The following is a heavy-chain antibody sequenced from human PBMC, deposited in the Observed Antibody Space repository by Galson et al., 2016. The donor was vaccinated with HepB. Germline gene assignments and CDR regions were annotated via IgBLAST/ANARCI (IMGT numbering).Heavy chain of an antibody. CDR1: GITFSTYN. J-gene: IGHJ4*02. V-gene: IGHV3-48*02. CDR3: VRAYGACTYGYYY. CDR2: ISASSTRI. Sequence: SLRLSCAASGITFSTYNMNWVRQAPGKGLEWVAYISASSTRIYFADSVKGRFTISRDNAKNSMYLQMDNLRDEDTAVYYCVRAYGACTYGYYYWGQGTLVTVSS. D-gene: IGHD5-18*01.